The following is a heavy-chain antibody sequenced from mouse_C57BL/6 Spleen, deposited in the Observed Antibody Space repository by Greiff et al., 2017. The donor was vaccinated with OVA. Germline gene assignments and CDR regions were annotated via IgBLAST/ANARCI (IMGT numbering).Heavy chain of an antibody. D-gene: IGHD1-1*01. CDR1: GYSFTGYY. CDR2: INPSTGGT. Sequence: EVQLQQSGPELVKPGASVKISCKASGYSFTGYYMNWVKQSPEKSLEWIGEINPSTGGTTYNQKFKAKATLTVDKSYSTAYMQLKSLTSEDSAVYYCARRDYGSSYDYFYYWGQGTTLTVSS. J-gene: IGHJ2*01. V-gene: IGHV1-42*01. CDR3: ARRDYGSSYDYFYY.